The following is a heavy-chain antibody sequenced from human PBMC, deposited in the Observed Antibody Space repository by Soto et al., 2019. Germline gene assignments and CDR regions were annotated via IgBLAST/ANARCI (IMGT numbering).Heavy chain of an antibody. J-gene: IGHJ4*02. V-gene: IGHV4-30-4*01. CDR2: IYYSGST. CDR3: ASLATGPYSSSSLDY. Sequence: QVQLQESGPGLVKPSQTLSLTCTVSGGSISSGDYYWSWIRQPPGKGLEWIGYIYYSGSTYYNPSLKSRVTISVNTSKNQFSLKLSSVTAADTAVYYCASLATGPYSSSSLDYWGQGTLVTVSS. D-gene: IGHD6-6*01. CDR1: GGSISSGDYY.